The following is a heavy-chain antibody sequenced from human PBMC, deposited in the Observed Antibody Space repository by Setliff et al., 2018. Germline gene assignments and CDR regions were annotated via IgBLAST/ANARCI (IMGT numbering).Heavy chain of an antibody. D-gene: IGHD3-10*01. CDR1: GGSISSGGYY. J-gene: IGHJ6*03. CDR2: IYYSGST. Sequence: SETLSLTCTVSGGSISSGGYYWSWIRQHPGKGLEWIGYIYYSGSTYYNPSLKSRVTISVDTSKNQFSLKLSSVTAADTAVYYCARAGSRGLLWFGREYYYYVDVWGKGTTVTVSS. CDR3: ARAGSRGLLWFGREYYYYVDV. V-gene: IGHV4-31*03.